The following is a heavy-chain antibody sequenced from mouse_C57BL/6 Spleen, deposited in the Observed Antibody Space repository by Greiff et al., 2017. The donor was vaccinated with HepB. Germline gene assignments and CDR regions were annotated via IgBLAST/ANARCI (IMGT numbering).Heavy chain of an antibody. Sequence: QVQLQQPGAELVKPGASVKLSCKASGYTFTSYWMHWVKQRPGQGLEWIGMIHPNSGSTNYNEKFKSKATLTVDKSSSTAYMQLSSLTSEDSAVYYGAPITTVVATDYAMDYWGQGTSVTVSS. CDR1: GYTFTSYW. J-gene: IGHJ4*01. CDR3: APITTVVATDYAMDY. V-gene: IGHV1-64*01. D-gene: IGHD1-1*01. CDR2: IHPNSGST.